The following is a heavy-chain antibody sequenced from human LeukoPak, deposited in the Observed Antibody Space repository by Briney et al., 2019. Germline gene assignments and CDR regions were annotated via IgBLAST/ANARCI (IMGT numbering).Heavy chain of an antibody. V-gene: IGHV3-30*18. CDR3: AKEGLYSFDC. J-gene: IGHJ4*02. CDR2: ISYDGSNK. D-gene: IGHD4-11*01. Sequence: PGGSLRLSCAASGFTFSSYGMHWVRQAPGKGLEWVAVISYDGSNKYYADSVKGRFTISRDNSKNTLYLQMNSLRAEDTAVYYCAKEGLYSFDCWGQGTLVTVSS. CDR1: GFTFSSYG.